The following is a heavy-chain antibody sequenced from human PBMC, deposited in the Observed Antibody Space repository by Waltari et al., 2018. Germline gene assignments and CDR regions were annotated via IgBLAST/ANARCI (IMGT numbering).Heavy chain of an antibody. CDR3: ARGCCTGGVWMPGLYYYYYYGMDV. CDR2: INHSEST. D-gene: IGHD2-8*02. V-gene: IGHV4-34*01. J-gene: IGHJ6*02. CDR1: GGSFSGYY. Sequence: QVQLQQWGAGLLKPSETLSLTCAVYGGSFSGYYWSWIRQPPGKGLEWIGEINHSESTNYNPSLKSRVTISVDTSKNQFSLKVSSVTAADTAVYYCARGCCTGGVWMPGLYYYYYYGMDVWGQGTTVTVSS.